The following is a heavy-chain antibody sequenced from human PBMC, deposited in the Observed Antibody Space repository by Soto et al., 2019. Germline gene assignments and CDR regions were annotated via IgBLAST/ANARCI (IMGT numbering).Heavy chain of an antibody. D-gene: IGHD1-26*01. CDR3: ARGGSYPMNYYGMFV. CDR2: IYSDGSA. J-gene: IGHJ6*02. V-gene: IGHV3-53*01. Sequence: GGSLRLSCAAYGYTVSSNYMSWVRQAPGKGLEWVSIIYSDGSAYYADSVKGRFTISRDNSKNTVYLQMNNVRAEDTAVYHCARGGSYPMNYYGMFVWGQGTTVTVSS. CDR1: GYTVSSNY.